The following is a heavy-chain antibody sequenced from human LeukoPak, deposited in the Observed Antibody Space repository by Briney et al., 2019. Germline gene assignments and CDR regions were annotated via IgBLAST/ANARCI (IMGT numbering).Heavy chain of an antibody. V-gene: IGHV3-30*04. CDR1: GFTFSSYA. CDR3: ARDFDY. CDR2: ISYDGSNK. J-gene: IGHJ4*02. Sequence: PGGSLILSCAASGFTFSSYAMHWVRQAPGKGLEWVAVISYDGSNKYYADSVKGRFTISRDNSKNTLYLQMNSLRAEDTAVYYCARDFDYWGRGTLVTVSS.